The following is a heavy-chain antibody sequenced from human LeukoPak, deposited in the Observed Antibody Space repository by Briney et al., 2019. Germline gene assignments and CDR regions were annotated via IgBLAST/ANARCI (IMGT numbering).Heavy chain of an antibody. V-gene: IGHV3-7*03. D-gene: IGHD1-26*01. CDR1: GFTFSSYW. CDR2: IKQDGSEK. J-gene: IGHJ6*02. CDR3: ARYSGSYEVNYYYYYGMDV. Sequence: GGSLRLSCAASGFTFSSYWMSWVRQTPGKGLEWVANIKQDGSEKYYVDSVEGRFTISRDNAKNSLYLQMNSLRAEDTAVYYCARYSGSYEVNYYYYYGMDVWGQGTTVTVSS.